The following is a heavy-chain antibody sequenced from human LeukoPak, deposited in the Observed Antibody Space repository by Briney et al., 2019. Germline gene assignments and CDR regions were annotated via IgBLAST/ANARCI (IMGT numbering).Heavy chain of an antibody. CDR2: INHSGST. Sequence: SETLSLTCAVYGGSFSGYYWSWIRQPPGKGLEWIGEINHSGSTNYNPSLKSRVTISVDASKNQFSLKLSSVTAADTAVYYCARGRSSGWYGGHWFDPWGQGTLVTASS. CDR3: ARGRSSGWYGGHWFDP. J-gene: IGHJ5*02. D-gene: IGHD6-19*01. CDR1: GGSFSGYY. V-gene: IGHV4-34*01.